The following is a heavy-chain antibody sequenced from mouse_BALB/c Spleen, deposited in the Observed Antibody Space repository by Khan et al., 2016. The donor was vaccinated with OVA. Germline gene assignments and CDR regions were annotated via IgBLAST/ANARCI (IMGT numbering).Heavy chain of an antibody. CDR1: GYSITSGYA. CDR3: ASGNSYGYYFDY. Sequence: VQLKQAGPGLVKPSQSLSLTCTVTGYSITSGYAWNWIRQFPGNKLEWMGYISYSGVTSYTPSLKSRISITRDTPKNKFFLQMTSVTTEDTATYYCASGNSYGYYFDYWGQGTTLTVSS. J-gene: IGHJ2*01. CDR2: ISYSGVT. D-gene: IGHD1-1*01. V-gene: IGHV3-2*02.